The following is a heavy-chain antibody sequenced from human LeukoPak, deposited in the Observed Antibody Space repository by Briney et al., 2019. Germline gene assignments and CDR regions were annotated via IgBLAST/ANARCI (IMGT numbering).Heavy chain of an antibody. Sequence: SETLSLTCTVSGGSISSYYWSWIRQPPGKGLEWIGYIYYSGSTNYNPCLKSRVTISVDTSKNQFSLKLSSVTAADTAVYYCASTDTNYDYVWGSSSPDYFDYWGQGTLVTVSS. CDR3: ASTDTNYDYVWGSSSPDYFDY. CDR1: GGSISSYY. D-gene: IGHD3-16*01. V-gene: IGHV4-59*01. J-gene: IGHJ4*02. CDR2: IYYSGST.